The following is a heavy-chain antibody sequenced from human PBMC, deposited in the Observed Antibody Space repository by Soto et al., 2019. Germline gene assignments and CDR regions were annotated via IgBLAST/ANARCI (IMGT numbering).Heavy chain of an antibody. V-gene: IGHV3-49*03. D-gene: IGHD6-6*01. CDR1: GFTFGEYT. CDR2: IRSKAYGVTT. CDR3: TRARISTIEARRALYYFDD. Sequence: GSLGISRPASGFTFGEYTMSWFRQAPGKGLGWVGFIRSKAYGVTTEYAASVKGRLTISRDDSKSIAYLQMNSLKTEDTAVYYCTRARISTIEARRALYYFDDWAQGTLVTVSS. J-gene: IGHJ4*02.